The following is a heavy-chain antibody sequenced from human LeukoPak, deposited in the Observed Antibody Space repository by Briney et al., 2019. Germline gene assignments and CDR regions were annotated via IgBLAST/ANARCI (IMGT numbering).Heavy chain of an antibody. J-gene: IGHJ3*02. V-gene: IGHV4-4*07. CDR2: IYTSGST. CDR3: AGKSDSGYDYVGAFDI. D-gene: IGHD5-12*01. CDR1: GGSISSYY. Sequence: SETLSLTCTVSGGSISSYYWSWIRQPAGKGLEWIGRIYTSGSTNYNPSLKSRVTMSVDTSKNQFSLKLSSVTAADTAVYYCAGKSDSGYDYVGAFDIWGQGTMVTVSS.